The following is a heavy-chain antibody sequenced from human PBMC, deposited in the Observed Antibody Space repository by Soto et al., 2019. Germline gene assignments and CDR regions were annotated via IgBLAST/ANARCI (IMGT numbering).Heavy chain of an antibody. CDR3: ARHHPLSGYDFWSGYYYYFDY. CDR1: GGSISSSSYY. V-gene: IGHV4-39*01. J-gene: IGHJ4*02. Sequence: SETLSLTCTVSGGSISSSSYYWGWIRQPPGKGLEWIGSIYYSGSTYYNPSLKSRVTISVDTSKNQFSLKLSSVTAADTAVYYCARHHPLSGYDFWSGYYYYFDYWGQGTLVTVSS. D-gene: IGHD3-3*01. CDR2: IYYSGST.